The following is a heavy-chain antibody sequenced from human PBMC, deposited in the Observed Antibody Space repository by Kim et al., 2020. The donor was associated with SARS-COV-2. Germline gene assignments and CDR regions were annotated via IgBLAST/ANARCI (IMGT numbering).Heavy chain of an antibody. J-gene: IGHJ5*02. CDR1: GYTFTSQA. CDR3: AIGTGLSGHYYAADFDP. D-gene: IGHD3-22*01. V-gene: IGHV7-4-1*02. CDR2: IDTNTGTP. Sequence: ASVKVSCKASGYTFTSQAMNWVRQAPGQGLEWMGWIDTNTGTPAYAQGLSGRFVFSLDTSVTTAYLQISSLKPEDTAVYFCAIGTGLSGHYYAADFDPWG.